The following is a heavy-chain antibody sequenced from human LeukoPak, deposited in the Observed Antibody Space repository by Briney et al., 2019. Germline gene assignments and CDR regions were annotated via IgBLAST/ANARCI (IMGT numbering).Heavy chain of an antibody. D-gene: IGHD4-17*01. CDR1: GFTFRSHA. J-gene: IGHJ4*02. CDR3: AKEIRPNDY. CDR2: ISISGDKT. V-gene: IGHV3-23*01. Sequence: GGSLRLSCAASGFTFRSHAMTWVRQAPAKGLEWVSAISISGDKTYYTDSVKGRFTISRDNSKNTVYLQMNSLRPDDTAVYYCAKEIRPNDYWGQGTLVTVSS.